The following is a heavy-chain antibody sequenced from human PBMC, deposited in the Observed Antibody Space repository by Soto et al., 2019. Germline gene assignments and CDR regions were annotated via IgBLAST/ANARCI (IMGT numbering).Heavy chain of an antibody. CDR2: IYYSGST. CDR1: GGSISSGGYY. V-gene: IGHV4-31*03. J-gene: IGHJ4*02. Sequence: SETLSLTCTVSGGSISSGGYYWSWIRQHPGKGLEWIGYIYYSGSTYYNPSLKSRVTISVDTSKNQFSLKLSSVTAAYTAVYYCARWPQLEPRFDYWGQGTLVTVSS. CDR3: ARWPQLEPRFDY. D-gene: IGHD1-1*01.